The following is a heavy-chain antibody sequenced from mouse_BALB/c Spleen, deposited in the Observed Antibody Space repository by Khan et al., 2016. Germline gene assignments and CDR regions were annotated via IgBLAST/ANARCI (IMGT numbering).Heavy chain of an antibody. CDR1: GYTFSSYW. CDR2: ILPGSGST. CDR3: AGTDRRGYLDY. V-gene: IGHV1-9*01. J-gene: IGHJ2*01. Sequence: QVQLQQSGAELMKPGASVKISCKATGYTFSSYWIEWVKQRPGHGLEWIGEILPGSGSTNYNEKFRGKATFTADTSSNTAYMQLSRLTAEDSAVQYGAGTDRRGYLDYWGQGTTLTVSS.